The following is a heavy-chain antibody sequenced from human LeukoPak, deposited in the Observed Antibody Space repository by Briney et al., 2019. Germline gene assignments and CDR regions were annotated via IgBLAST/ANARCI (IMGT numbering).Heavy chain of an antibody. Sequence: PSQTLSLTCTVSGGSITSGDYYWSWIRQPAGKGLEWIGRINSRGSTNYDPSLKSRVSISVDTSKNYFSPELSSVTAADTAVYYCARGFSTISCYDYWGQGTLVTVSS. V-gene: IGHV4-61*02. J-gene: IGHJ4*02. CDR2: INSRGST. CDR3: ARGFSTISCYDY. CDR1: GGSITSGDYY. D-gene: IGHD2/OR15-2a*01.